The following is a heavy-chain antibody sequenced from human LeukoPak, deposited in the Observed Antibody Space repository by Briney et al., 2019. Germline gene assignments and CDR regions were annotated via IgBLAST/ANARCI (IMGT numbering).Heavy chain of an antibody. Sequence: PGGSLRLSCAASGFTVSSSYMNWVRQAPGKGLEWVSLIFSGGGTYYADSVKGRFTISRDNSKNTLFLQMNSLRAEDTAVYHCARGGVAYPDSFDIWGRGTMVTVSS. J-gene: IGHJ3*02. V-gene: IGHV3-66*01. CDR1: GFTVSSSY. D-gene: IGHD3-16*01. CDR2: IFSGGGT. CDR3: ARGGVAYPDSFDI.